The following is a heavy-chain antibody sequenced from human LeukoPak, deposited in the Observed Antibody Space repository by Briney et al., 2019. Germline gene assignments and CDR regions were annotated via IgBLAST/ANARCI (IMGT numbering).Heavy chain of an antibody. Sequence: SETLSLTCAVYGGSFSGYYWSWIRQPPGKGLEWIGEINHSGSTNYNPSLKSRVTISVDTSKNQFSLKLSSVTAADTAVYYCARAALAAAGNINWFDPWGQGTLVTVSS. V-gene: IGHV4-34*01. CDR1: GGSFSGYY. CDR3: ARAALAAAGNINWFDP. CDR2: INHSGST. D-gene: IGHD6-13*01. J-gene: IGHJ5*02.